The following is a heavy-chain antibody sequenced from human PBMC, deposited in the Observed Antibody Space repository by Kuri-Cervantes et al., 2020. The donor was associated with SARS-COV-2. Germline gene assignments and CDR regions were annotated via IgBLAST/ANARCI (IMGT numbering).Heavy chain of an antibody. V-gene: IGHV3-21*04. CDR1: GFTFSSYS. CDR3: AKDEDSSGWWRAFDI. CDR2: ISSSSSYI. J-gene: IGHJ3*02. Sequence: GGSLRLSCAASGFTFSSYSMNWVRQAPGKGLEWVSSISSSSSYIYYADSVKGRFTISRDNSKNTLYLQMNSLRAEDTAVYYCAKDEDSSGWWRAFDIWGQGTMVTVSS. D-gene: IGHD6-19*01.